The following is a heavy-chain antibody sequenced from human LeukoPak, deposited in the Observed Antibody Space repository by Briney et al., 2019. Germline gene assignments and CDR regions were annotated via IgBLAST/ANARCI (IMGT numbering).Heavy chain of an antibody. D-gene: IGHD6-13*01. CDR3: ARGTSSSWYPGGEYYYYMDV. J-gene: IGHJ6*03. Sequence: ASVKVSCKVSGYTFTSYGISWVRQAPGQGLEWMGWISAYNGNTNYAQKLQGRVTMTTDTSTSTAYMELRSLRSDDTAVYYCARGTSSSWYPGGEYYYYMDVWGEGTTVTVSS. CDR2: ISAYNGNT. CDR1: GYTFTSYG. V-gene: IGHV1-18*01.